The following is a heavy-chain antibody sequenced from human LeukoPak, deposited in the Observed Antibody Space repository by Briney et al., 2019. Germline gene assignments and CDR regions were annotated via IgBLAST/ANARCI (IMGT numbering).Heavy chain of an antibody. J-gene: IGHJ6*02. CDR2: ISSSSSTI. CDR3: AREPRDYYVHYYYGMDV. V-gene: IGHV3-48*04. Sequence: PGGSLRLSCAASGFTFSSYSMNWVRQAPGKGLEWVSYISSSSSTIYYADSVKGRFTISRDNAKNSLYLQMNSLRAEDTAVYYCAREPRDYYVHYYYGMDVWGQGTTVTVSS. D-gene: IGHD3-10*02. CDR1: GFTFSSYS.